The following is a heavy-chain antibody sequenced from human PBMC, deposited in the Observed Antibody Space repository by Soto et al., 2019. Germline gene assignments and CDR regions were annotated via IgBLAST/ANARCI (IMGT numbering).Heavy chain of an antibody. CDR1: GGTFSSYA. CDR2: IIPIFGTA. J-gene: IGHJ6*02. Sequence: ASVKVSCKASGGTFSSYAISWVRQAPGQGLEWMGGIIPIFGTANYAQKFQGRVTITADESTSTAYMELSSLRSEDTAVYYCARDLVPGPYYGMDVWGQGTTVTVSS. V-gene: IGHV1-69*13. D-gene: IGHD6-6*01. CDR3: ARDLVPGPYYGMDV.